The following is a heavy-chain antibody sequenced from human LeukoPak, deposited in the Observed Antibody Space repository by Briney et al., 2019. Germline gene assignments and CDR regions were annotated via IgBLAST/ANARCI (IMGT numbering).Heavy chain of an antibody. CDR3: ARGARGSGTASDY. CDR1: GFTFSDYN. J-gene: IGHJ4*02. D-gene: IGHD3-10*01. V-gene: IGHV3-11*04. Sequence: GGSLRLSCAASGFTFSDYNMRWIRQAPGKGLEWVSSISRSGSTKYYADSVKGRFTISRDNAKNTLHLQMNSLRAEDTAVYYCARGARGSGTASDYWGQGTLVTVSS. CDR2: ISRSGSTK.